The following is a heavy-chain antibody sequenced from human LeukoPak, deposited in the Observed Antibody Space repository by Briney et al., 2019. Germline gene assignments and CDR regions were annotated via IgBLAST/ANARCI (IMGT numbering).Heavy chain of an antibody. CDR3: ARDSAAYGFGESYDY. D-gene: IGHD3-10*01. CDR2: IKQDGSEK. Sequence: PGGSLRLSCAASGFTFSSYWMSWVRQAPGKGLEWVANIKQDGSEKYYVDSVKGRSTISRGNAKNSLYLQMNSLRAEDTAVYYCARDSAAYGFGESYDYWGQGTLVTVSS. V-gene: IGHV3-7*01. J-gene: IGHJ4*02. CDR1: GFTFSSYW.